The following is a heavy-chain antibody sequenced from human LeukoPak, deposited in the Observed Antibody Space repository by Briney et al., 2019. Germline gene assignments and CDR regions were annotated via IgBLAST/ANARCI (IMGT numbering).Heavy chain of an antibody. CDR3: ARSPHDYYDSSGYYHYFDY. CDR2: INHSGST. CDR1: GGSFSGYS. J-gene: IGHJ4*02. D-gene: IGHD3-22*01. Sequence: SETLSLTCAVYGGSFSGYSWSWIRQPPGKGLEWIGEINHSGSTNYNPSLKSRVTISVDTSKNQFSLKLSSVTAADTAVYYCARSPHDYYDSSGYYHYFDYWGQGTLVTVSS. V-gene: IGHV4-34*01.